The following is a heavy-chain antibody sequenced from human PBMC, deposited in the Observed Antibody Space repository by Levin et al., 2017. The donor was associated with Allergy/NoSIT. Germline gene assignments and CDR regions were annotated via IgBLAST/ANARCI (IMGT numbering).Heavy chain of an antibody. CDR1: GFTFSSYD. J-gene: IGHJ6*02. CDR3: ARGSSHGAYYYYGMDV. D-gene: IGHD6-13*01. Sequence: GESLKISCAASGFTFSSYDMHWVRQATGKGLEWVSAIGTAGDTYYPGSVKGRFTISRENAKNSLYLQMNSLRAGDTAVYYCARGSSHGAYYYYGMDVWGQGTTVTVSS. CDR2: IGTAGDT. V-gene: IGHV3-13*01.